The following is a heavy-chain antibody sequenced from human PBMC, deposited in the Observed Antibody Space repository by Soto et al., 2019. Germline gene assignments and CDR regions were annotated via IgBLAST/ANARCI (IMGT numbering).Heavy chain of an antibody. CDR2: ISYDGSNK. Sequence: QVQLVESGGGVVQPGRSLRLSCAASGFTFSSYGMHWVRQAPGKGLEWVAVISYDGSNKYYADSVKGRFTISRDNSKNTLYLQMNSLRAEDTVVYYCAKEGHRGVIIHYYYYGMDVWGQGTTVTVSS. J-gene: IGHJ6*02. CDR3: AKEGHRGVIIHYYYYGMDV. V-gene: IGHV3-30*18. D-gene: IGHD3-10*01. CDR1: GFTFSSYG.